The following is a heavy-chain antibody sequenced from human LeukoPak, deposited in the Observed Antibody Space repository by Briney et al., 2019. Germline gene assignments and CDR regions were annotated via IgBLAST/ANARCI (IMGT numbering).Heavy chain of an antibody. J-gene: IGHJ3*02. CDR2: ISSSGSTI. CDR3: ARDRDSGSYLDAFDI. CDR1: GFTSSSYE. V-gene: IGHV3-48*03. D-gene: IGHD3-10*01. Sequence: GGSLRLSCAASGFTSSSYEMNWVRQAPGKGLEWVSYISSSGSTIYYADSVKGRFTISRDNAKNSLYLQMNSLRAEDTAVYYCARDRDSGSYLDAFDIWGQGTMVTVSS.